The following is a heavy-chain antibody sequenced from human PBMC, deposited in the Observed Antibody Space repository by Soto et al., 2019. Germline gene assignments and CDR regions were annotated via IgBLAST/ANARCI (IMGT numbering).Heavy chain of an antibody. Sequence: EVQLLESGGGLVQPGGSLRLSCAASGFTSTMFAMSWVRQAPGKGLEWVSTVKTTGEENYEDSVKGQFTISRESYKNTRYLQTNSLSVEDRAVYYCANPCGPVGVAYWGQGTLVNVSS. CDR3: ANPCGPVGVAY. J-gene: IGHJ4*02. CDR2: VKTTGEE. CDR1: GFTSTMFA. V-gene: IGHV3-23*01. D-gene: IGHD2-21*01.